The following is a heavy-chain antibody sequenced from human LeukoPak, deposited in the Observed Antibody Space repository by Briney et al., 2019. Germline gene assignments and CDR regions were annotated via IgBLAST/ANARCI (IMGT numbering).Heavy chain of an antibody. CDR2: IYYSGST. CDR3: ARASYYYDSSGLSWFDP. CDR1: VDSISSYY. Sequence: MPSETLSLTCTVSVDSISSYYWSWIRQPPGKGLEWIGYIYYSGSTNYNPSLKSRVTISVDTSKNQFSLKLSSVNAADTAVYYCARASYYYDSSGLSWFDPWGQGTLVTVSS. J-gene: IGHJ5*02. D-gene: IGHD3-22*01. V-gene: IGHV4-59*01.